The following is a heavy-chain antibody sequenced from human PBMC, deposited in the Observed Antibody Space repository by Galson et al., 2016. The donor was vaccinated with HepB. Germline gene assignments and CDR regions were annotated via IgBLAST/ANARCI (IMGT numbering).Heavy chain of an antibody. Sequence: SVKVSCKASGYTFISYNMHWVRQAPGQGLEWMGIINPSGGTTTYAQKFQGRVTMTRDTSTSTVYTELSSLRSEDTAVYYCARIGRDITMVQGVTTYYYYAMDVWGKGTTVTVSS. D-gene: IGHD3-10*01. CDR2: INPSGGTT. J-gene: IGHJ6*04. CDR3: ARIGRDITMVQGVTTYYYYAMDV. CDR1: GYTFISYN. V-gene: IGHV1-46*03.